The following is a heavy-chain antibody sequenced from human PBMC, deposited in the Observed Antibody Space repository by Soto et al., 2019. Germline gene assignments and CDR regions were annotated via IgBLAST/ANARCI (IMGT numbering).Heavy chain of an antibody. CDR2: VFIGGTT. D-gene: IGHD3-10*01. CDR3: ARVGPYASGTYSFRHNRVDP. Sequence: EVQLVESGGRLVQPGGSLRLSCAASGFTVTSSHMTWVRQAPGKGLEWVSVVFIGGTTQYAASVKGRFTISIDKSENTMYLQMNSLRAEDTAVYYCARVGPYASGTYSFRHNRVDPWGQGTQVTVSP. J-gene: IGHJ5*02. V-gene: IGHV3-53*01. CDR1: GFTVTSSH.